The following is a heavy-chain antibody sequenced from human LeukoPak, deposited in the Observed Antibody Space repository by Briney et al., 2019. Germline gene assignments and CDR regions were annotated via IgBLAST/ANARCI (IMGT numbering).Heavy chain of an antibody. Sequence: ASVKVSCKXSGYTFTGDYMHWVRQAPGQGLEWMGWINPNSGGTNYAQKFQGRVTMTRDTSISTAYMELSRLRSDDTAVYYCETLTGSLYYYGSGGSYYWGQGTLVTVSS. J-gene: IGHJ4*02. D-gene: IGHD3-10*01. CDR1: GYTFTGDY. CDR2: INPNSGGT. CDR3: ETLTGSLYYYGSGGSYY. V-gene: IGHV1-2*02.